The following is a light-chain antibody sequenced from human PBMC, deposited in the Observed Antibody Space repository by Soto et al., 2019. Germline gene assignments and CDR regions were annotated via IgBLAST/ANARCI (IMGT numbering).Light chain of an antibody. J-gene: IGLJ3*02. V-gene: IGLV2-14*01. CDR3: SSYTSSSPDWV. Sequence: QSALTQPASVSGSPGQSITISCTGTSSDVGGYNYVSWYQQHPGKAPKLMILDVSSRPSGVSNRFSGSKSGNTASLNISGLQAEDEAHYFCSSYTSSSPDWVFGGGTKLTVL. CDR1: SSDVGGYNY. CDR2: DVS.